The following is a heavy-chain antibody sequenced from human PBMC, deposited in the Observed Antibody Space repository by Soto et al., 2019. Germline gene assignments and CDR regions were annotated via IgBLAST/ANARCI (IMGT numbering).Heavy chain of an antibody. CDR1: GFTFSSYG. CDR3: AQISYCGGDCSSYF. J-gene: IGHJ4*02. V-gene: IGHV3-33*06. D-gene: IGHD2-21*02. Sequence: GGSLRLSCAASGFTFSSYGMHWFRQAPGKGLEWVAVIWYDGSNKYYADSVKGRFTISRDNSKNTVFLHVNDLRAEDPAVYFCAQISYCGGDCSSYFWGQGAQVTVSS. CDR2: IWYDGSNK.